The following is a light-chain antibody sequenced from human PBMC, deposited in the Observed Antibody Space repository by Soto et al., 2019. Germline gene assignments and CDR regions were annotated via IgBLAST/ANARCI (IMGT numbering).Light chain of an antibody. CDR2: AAS. V-gene: IGKV1-27*01. Sequence: DIQMTQSPSSLSASVGDRVTITCRASQGISNYLAWYQQKPGKVPKLLIYAASTLQSGVPSRFRGSGSGKNFTLTISSLQPEDVATYYCQKYNSARLTFGPGTKVDIK. CDR1: QGISNY. CDR3: QKYNSARLT. J-gene: IGKJ3*01.